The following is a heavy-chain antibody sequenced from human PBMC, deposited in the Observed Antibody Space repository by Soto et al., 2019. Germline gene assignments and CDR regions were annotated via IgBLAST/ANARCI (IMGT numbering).Heavy chain of an antibody. Sequence: GGSLRPSCEASGFIFENFGMRWVRQAPRTGLEWISSISGSGFKKYYADSVKGRFTISRDNSKSTVYLELNNLSAEDTAVYHCANHQGVEFLPLATVDWFYLWGQVPVVTICS. CDR3: ANHQGVEFLPLATVDWFYL. CDR2: ISGSGFKK. D-gene: IGHD3-3*01. J-gene: IGHJ5*02. V-gene: IGHV3-23*01. CDR1: GFIFENFG.